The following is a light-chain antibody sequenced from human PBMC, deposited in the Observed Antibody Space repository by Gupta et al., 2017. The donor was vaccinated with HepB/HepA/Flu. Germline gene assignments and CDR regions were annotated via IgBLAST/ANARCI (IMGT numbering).Light chain of an antibody. CDR2: AAS. CDR3: QQSHSLPQT. Sequence: IQMTQSPSSLSASVGDRVTITCRASQGISSYLNWYQQKPGKAPNLLIYAASNLQSGAPSRFSGGGYGTDFTLTISSLQPEDFATYYCQQSHSLPQTFGQGTKLEIK. CDR1: QGISSY. J-gene: IGKJ2*01. V-gene: IGKV1-39*01.